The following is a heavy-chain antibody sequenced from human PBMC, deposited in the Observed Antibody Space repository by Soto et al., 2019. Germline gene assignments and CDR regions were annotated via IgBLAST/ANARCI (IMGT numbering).Heavy chain of an antibody. V-gene: IGHV3-23*01. Sequence: EVQLLESGGGLVQPGGSLRLSCAASGFTFTTYAMNWVRQAPGKGLEWVSYISAGGGTTYYADSIKGRYTISRDNSKNPLFLQRDSLRADATAVYYGAKGPRYSGGGYADYGGQGPLVTVPS. D-gene: IGHD6-19*01. CDR3: AKGPRYSGGGYADY. CDR1: GFTFTTYA. J-gene: IGHJ4*02. CDR2: ISAGGGTT.